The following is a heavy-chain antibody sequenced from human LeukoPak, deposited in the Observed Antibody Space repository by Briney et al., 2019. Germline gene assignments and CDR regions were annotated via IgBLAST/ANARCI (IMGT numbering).Heavy chain of an antibody. D-gene: IGHD1-14*01. Sequence: GGSLRLSCAASGFTFDDYAMHWVRQAPGKGLEWVSGISWNSGSIGYADSVEGRFTISRDNAKNSLYLQMNSLRAEDTALYYCAKERNPYYFDYWGQGTLVTVSS. CDR2: ISWNSGSI. CDR1: GFTFDDYA. V-gene: IGHV3-9*01. J-gene: IGHJ4*02. CDR3: AKERNPYYFDY.